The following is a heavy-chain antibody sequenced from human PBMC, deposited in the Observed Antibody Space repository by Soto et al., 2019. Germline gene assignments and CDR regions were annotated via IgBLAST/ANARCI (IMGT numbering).Heavy chain of an antibody. CDR2: IRNKANSYTT. Sequence: GGSLRLSCAASGFTSSDHYMDWVRQAPGKGLEWVGRIRNKANSYTTEYAASVKGRFTISGDESKNSLYLQMNSLRAEDTAVYYCARRPKGPGYSYSWGDAFDIWGQGTMVTVSS. CDR1: GFTSSDHY. D-gene: IGHD6-13*01. CDR3: ARRPKGPGYSYSWGDAFDI. J-gene: IGHJ3*02. V-gene: IGHV3-72*01.